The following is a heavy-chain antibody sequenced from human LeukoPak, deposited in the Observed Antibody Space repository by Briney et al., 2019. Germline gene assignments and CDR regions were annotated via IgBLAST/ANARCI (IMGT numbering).Heavy chain of an antibody. J-gene: IGHJ3*02. D-gene: IGHD3/OR15-3a*01. CDR1: GGSISSGGYY. Sequence: SETLSLTCTVSGGSISSGGYYWSWIREHPGKGLEWIGYIYYSGSTYYNPSLKSRVTISVDTSKNQFSLKLSSVTAADTAVYYCARSLGDWFPIWGQGTMVTVSS. CDR2: IYYSGST. CDR3: ARSLGDWFPI. V-gene: IGHV4-31*03.